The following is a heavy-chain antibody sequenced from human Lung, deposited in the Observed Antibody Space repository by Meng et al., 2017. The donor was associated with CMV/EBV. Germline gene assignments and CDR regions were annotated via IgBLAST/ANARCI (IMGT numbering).Heavy chain of an antibody. Sequence: PCAASGFTVSSDYMSWVRQAPGKGLEWVSVIYSTGNTYYADSVKGRFTISRDNSKNTLYLQMNSRRAEDTAVYYCARGVAAALFDYWGQGTLVTVSS. CDR2: IYSTGNT. J-gene: IGHJ4*02. CDR3: ARGVAAALFDY. V-gene: IGHV3-53*01. D-gene: IGHD2-15*01. CDR1: GFTVSSDY.